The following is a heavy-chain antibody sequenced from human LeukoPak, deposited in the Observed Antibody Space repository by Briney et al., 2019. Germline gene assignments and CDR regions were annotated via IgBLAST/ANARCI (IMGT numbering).Heavy chain of an antibody. V-gene: IGHV4-61*02. CDR3: ARELISRYSSSWYYFDY. CDR2: IYTSGST. CDR1: GGSISSGSYY. J-gene: IGHJ4*02. D-gene: IGHD6-13*01. Sequence: PSETLSLTCTVSGGSISSGSYYWSWIRQPAGKGLEWIVRIYTSGSTNYNPSLKSRVTISVDTSKNQFSLKLSSVTAADTAVYYCARELISRYSSSWYYFDYWGQGTLVTVSS.